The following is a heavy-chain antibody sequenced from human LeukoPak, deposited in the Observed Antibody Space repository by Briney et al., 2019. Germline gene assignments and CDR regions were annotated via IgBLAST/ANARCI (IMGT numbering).Heavy chain of an antibody. CDR1: GFTFSNYA. V-gene: IGHV3-7*04. D-gene: IGHD3-16*01. CDR2: INEDGSGK. Sequence: PGGSLRLSCAASGFTFSNYAMSWVRQAPGKGLEWVANINEDGSGKYYADSVKGRFAISRDNAKNSLYLQMNSLRAEDTAVYYCARGAGGVWGKGTTVTVSS. CDR3: ARGAGGV. J-gene: IGHJ6*04.